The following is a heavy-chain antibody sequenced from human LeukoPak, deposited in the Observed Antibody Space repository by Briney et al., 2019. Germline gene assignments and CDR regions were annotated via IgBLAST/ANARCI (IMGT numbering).Heavy chain of an antibody. V-gene: IGHV4-34*01. CDR1: GGSFSGYY. D-gene: IGHD3-10*01. CDR3: ARDNMVRGVIIPLDY. J-gene: IGHJ4*02. CDR2: INHSGST. Sequence: KTSETLSLTCAVYGGSFSGYYWSWIRQPPGKGLEWIGEINHSGSTNYNPSLKSRVTISVDTSKNQFSLKLSSVTAADTAVYYCARDNMVRGVIIPLDYWGQGTLVTVSS.